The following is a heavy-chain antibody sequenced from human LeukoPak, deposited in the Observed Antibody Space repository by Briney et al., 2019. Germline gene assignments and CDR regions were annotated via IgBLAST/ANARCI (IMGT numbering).Heavy chain of an antibody. J-gene: IGHJ4*02. CDR3: AKDRGYYDSSGYSQGAFDY. CDR1: GFTFSSYA. Sequence: GGSLRLSCAASGFTFSSYAMSWVRQAPGKGLDWASAIRGSGGRTYYADSVKGRFTISRDNSKNTLYLQMTSMRAEETAVYYCAKDRGYYDSSGYSQGAFDYWGQGTLVTVSS. V-gene: IGHV3-23*01. CDR2: IRGSGGRT. D-gene: IGHD3-22*01.